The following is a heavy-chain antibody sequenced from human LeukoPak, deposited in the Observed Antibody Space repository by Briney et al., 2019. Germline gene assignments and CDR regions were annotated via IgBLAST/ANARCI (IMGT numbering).Heavy chain of an antibody. J-gene: IGHJ5*02. CDR3: ARGAYFNWFDP. CDR2: INWNGGST. CDR1: GFTFDDYG. D-gene: IGHD2/OR15-2a*01. V-gene: IGHV3-20*01. Sequence: GGSLRLSCAASGFTFDDYGMSWVRQAPGKGLKWVSGINWNGGSTGYADSVKGRFTISRDNAKNSLYLQMNSLRAEDTALYHCARGAYFNWFDPWGQGTLVTVSS.